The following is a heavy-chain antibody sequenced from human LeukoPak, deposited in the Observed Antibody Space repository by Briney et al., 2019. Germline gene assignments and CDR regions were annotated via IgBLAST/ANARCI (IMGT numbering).Heavy chain of an antibody. Sequence: GRSLRLSCAASGFTFSSYAMHWVGQAPAKGREWGAVISYDGSNKYYADSVKGRFTISRDNSKNTLYLQMNSLRAEDTAVYYCARGPAAHIIPFDYWGQGTLVTVSS. D-gene: IGHD6-13*01. CDR1: GFTFSSYA. J-gene: IGHJ4*02. CDR3: ARGPAAHIIPFDY. CDR2: ISYDGSNK. V-gene: IGHV3-30*04.